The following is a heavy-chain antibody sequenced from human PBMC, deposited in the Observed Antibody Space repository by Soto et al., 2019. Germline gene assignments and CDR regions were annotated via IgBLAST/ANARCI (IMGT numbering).Heavy chain of an antibody. D-gene: IGHD6-13*01. CDR1: GDSVSSNSAA. CDR3: AREPSIAAAVFWFDP. Sequence: KQSQTLSLTCAISGDSVSSNSAAWNWIRQSPSRGLEWLGRTYYRSKWYNDYAVSVKSRITINPDTSKNQFSLQLNSVTPEETAVYDCAREPSIAAAVFWFDPWGQGTLVTVSS. V-gene: IGHV6-1*01. J-gene: IGHJ5*02. CDR2: TYYRSKWYN.